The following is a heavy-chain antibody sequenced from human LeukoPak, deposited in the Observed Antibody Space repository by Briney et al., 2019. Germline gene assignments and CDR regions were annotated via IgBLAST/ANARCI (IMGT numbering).Heavy chain of an antibody. CDR2: IYYSGST. Sequence: SETLSLTCPVSGGSISTYYWSWLRPPPGKGLEWIGYIYYSGSTNYNPSLKSRVTISVDTSKNQFSLKLSSVTAADTAVYYCAREGEQWSDAFDIWGQGTMVTVSS. CDR1: GGSISTYY. D-gene: IGHD6-19*01. V-gene: IGHV4-59*01. CDR3: AREGEQWSDAFDI. J-gene: IGHJ3*02.